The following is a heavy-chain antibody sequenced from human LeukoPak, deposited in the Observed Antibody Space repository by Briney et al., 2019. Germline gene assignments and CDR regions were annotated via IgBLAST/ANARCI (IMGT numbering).Heavy chain of an antibody. V-gene: IGHV4-4*07. CDR3: AREGTYYYDSSGYHAFDI. CDR2: IYTSGST. CDR1: GGSISSYY. D-gene: IGHD3-22*01. Sequence: SETLSLTCTVSGGSISSYYWSWIRKPAGKGLEWIGRIYTSGSTNYNPSLKSRVTMSVDTSKNQFSLKLSSVTAADTAVYYCAREGTYYYDSSGYHAFDIWGQGTMVTVSS. J-gene: IGHJ3*02.